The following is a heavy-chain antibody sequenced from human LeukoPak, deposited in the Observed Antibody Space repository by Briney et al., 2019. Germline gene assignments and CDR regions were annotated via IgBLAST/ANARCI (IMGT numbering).Heavy chain of an antibody. V-gene: IGHV1-69*13. Sequence: SVKVSCKASGGTFSSYALSWVRQAPGQGLEWMGGIIPFFGTPNYAQRFQDRVTISADESTSTFYMELRSLRSEDTAVYYCARPKTYYYEDTDLKVWVRGPLDYWGQGTLDTVSS. D-gene: IGHD3-22*01. CDR2: IIPFFGTP. CDR1: GGTFSSYA. J-gene: IGHJ4*02. CDR3: ARPKTYYYEDTDLKVWVRGPLDY.